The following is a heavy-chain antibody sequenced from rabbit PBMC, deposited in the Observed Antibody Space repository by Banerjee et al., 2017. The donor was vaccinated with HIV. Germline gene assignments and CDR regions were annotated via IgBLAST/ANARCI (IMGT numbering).Heavy chain of an antibody. CDR1: GFSFRNKYV. D-gene: IGHD1-1*01. CDR2: IDVGKSGST. J-gene: IGHJ4*01. CDR3: ARDSAGVIGWNFNL. V-gene: IGHV1S45*01. Sequence: QEQLVESGGGLVQPEGSLTLTCTASGFSFRNKYVMCWVRQAPGKGLEWIACIDVGKSGSTYYASWAKGRFTISKTSSTTVTLQMTSLTAADTATYFCARDSAGVIGWNFNLWGQGTLVTVS.